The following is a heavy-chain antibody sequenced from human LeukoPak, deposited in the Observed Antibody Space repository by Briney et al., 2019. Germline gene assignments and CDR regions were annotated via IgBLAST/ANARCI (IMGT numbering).Heavy chain of an antibody. D-gene: IGHD1-14*01. J-gene: IGHJ4*02. CDR3: AKTRVVTGSPGYFDY. CDR1: GFTFSSYG. CDR2: ISYDGSNK. V-gene: IGHV3-30*18. Sequence: PGGSLRLSCAASGFTFSSYGMHWVRQAPGKGLEWVAVISYDGSNKYYADSVKGRFTISRDNSKNTLYPQMNSLRAEDTAVYYCAKTRVVTGSPGYFDYWGQGTLVTVSS.